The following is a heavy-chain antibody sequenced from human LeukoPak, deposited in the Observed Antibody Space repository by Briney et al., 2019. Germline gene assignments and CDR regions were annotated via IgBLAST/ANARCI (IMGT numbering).Heavy chain of an antibody. V-gene: IGHV1-2*02. D-gene: IGHD6-13*01. J-gene: IGHJ4*02. CDR2: INPKNAGT. CDR3: ARTLYIAAAPGGFDY. CDR1: GYTFTGHY. Sequence: GASVKVSCKASGYTFTGHYMHWVRQAPGQGLEWMGWINPKNAGTNYAQKFQGRATMTRDTSTGTVYMELSRLRSDDTAVYYCARTLYIAAAPGGFDYWGQGTLVTVSS.